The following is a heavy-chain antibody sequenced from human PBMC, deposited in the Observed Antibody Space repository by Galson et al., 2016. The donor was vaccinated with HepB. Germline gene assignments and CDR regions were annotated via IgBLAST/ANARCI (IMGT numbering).Heavy chain of an antibody. CDR1: GYTFTSYG. V-gene: IGHV1-18*01. Sequence: SVKVSCKASGYTFTSYGISWVRQAPGQGLEWMGWISAYNGNTNYAQKLQGRFTMTIDTSTSTAYMELRSLRSDDTAVYYCAKASSPGYYYGMDVWGQGTTVTVSS. CDR2: ISAYNGNT. J-gene: IGHJ6*02. D-gene: IGHD6-13*01. CDR3: AKASSPGYYYGMDV.